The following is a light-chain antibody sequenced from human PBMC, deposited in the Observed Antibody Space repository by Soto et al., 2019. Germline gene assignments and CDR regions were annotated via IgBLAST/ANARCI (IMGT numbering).Light chain of an antibody. CDR2: EVS. J-gene: IGLJ1*01. CDR1: SSDVGAYNY. V-gene: IGLV2-14*01. CDR3: SSYISSTTSHYV. Sequence: QSALTQPASVSGSPGQSITISCTGTSSDVGAYNYVSWYQQHPGKAPKLMIFEVSNRPSGVSNRFSGSKSGNTASLTISGLQAEDEADYYCSSYISSTTSHYVFGTGTQLTVL.